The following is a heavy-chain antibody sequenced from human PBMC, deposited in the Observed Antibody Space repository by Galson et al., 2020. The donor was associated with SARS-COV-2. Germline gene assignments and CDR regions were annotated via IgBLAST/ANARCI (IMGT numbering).Heavy chain of an antibody. CDR1: GYTFTSYG. Sequence: ASVKVSCKASGYTFTSYGISWVRQAPGQGLEWMGWISAYNGNTNYAQKLQGRVTMTTDTSTSTAYMELRSLRSDDTAVYYCARAAKGSSWYYYYYMDVWGKGTTVTIS. J-gene: IGHJ6*03. CDR3: ARAAKGSSWYYYYYMDV. D-gene: IGHD6-13*01. CDR2: ISAYNGNT. V-gene: IGHV1-18*01.